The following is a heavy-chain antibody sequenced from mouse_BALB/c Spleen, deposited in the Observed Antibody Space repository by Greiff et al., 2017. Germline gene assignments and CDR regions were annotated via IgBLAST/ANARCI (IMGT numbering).Heavy chain of an antibody. J-gene: IGHJ2*01. CDR2: IDPENGDT. D-gene: IGHD2-4*01. CDR1: GFNIKDYY. CDR3: TTMITTKDY. V-gene: IGHV14-4*02. Sequence: EVQLQESGAELVRSGASVKLSCTASGFNIKDYYMHWVKQRPEQGLEWIRWIDPENGDTEYAPKFQGKATMTADTSSNTAYLQLSSLTSEDTAVYYCTTMITTKDYWGQGTTLTVSS.